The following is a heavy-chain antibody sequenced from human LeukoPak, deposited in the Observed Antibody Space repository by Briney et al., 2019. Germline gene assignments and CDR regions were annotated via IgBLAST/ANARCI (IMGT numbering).Heavy chain of an antibody. Sequence: GGSLRLSCAASGFTFDDYGMSWVRQAPGKGLEWVSGINWNGGSTGYADSVKGRFTISRDNAKNSLYLQMNSLRAEDTAVYYCAKDRSSGWYGAFDIWGQGTMVTVSS. CDR3: AKDRSSGWYGAFDI. J-gene: IGHJ3*02. CDR1: GFTFDDYG. CDR2: INWNGGST. D-gene: IGHD6-19*01. V-gene: IGHV3-20*04.